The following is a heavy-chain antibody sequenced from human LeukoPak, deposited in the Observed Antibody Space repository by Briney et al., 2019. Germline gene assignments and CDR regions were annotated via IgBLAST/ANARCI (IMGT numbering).Heavy chain of an antibody. CDR1: GFAFSSYA. CDR2: ISSSSSYI. V-gene: IGHV3-21*01. D-gene: IGHD5-18*01. CDR3: AREKQRRDYYYYMDV. Sequence: GGSLRLSCAASGFAFSSYAVNWVRQAPGKGLEWVSSISSSSSYIYYADSVKGRFTISRDNAKNSLYLQMNSLRAEDTAVYYCAREKQRRDYYYYMDVWGKGTTVTVSS. J-gene: IGHJ6*03.